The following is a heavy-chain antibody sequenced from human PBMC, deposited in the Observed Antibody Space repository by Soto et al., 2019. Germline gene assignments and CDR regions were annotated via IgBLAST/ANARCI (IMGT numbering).Heavy chain of an antibody. CDR1: GFTFISSF. V-gene: IGHV3-7*03. CDR3: ARYYRGSGRYFFDY. CDR2: INQDGGVT. D-gene: IGHD6-19*01. Sequence: PGGSLRLSCVASGFTFISSFMGWIRQAPGKGLGWVANINQDGGVTYYVDSVEGRFTISRDNTKDSLYLQTNSLRGEDTAIYYCARYYRGSGRYFFDYWGQGTLVTVSS. J-gene: IGHJ4*02.